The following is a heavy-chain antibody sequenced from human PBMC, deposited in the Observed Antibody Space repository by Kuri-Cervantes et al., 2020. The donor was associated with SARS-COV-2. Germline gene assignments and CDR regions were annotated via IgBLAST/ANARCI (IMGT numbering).Heavy chain of an antibody. V-gene: IGHV3-74*01. Sequence: GESLKISCAASGFPFSSYWMHWVRQAPGKGLVWVSRINSDGSSTSYADSVKGRFTISRDNAKNTLYLQMNSLRAEDTAVYYCARARCSGGSCPPGYWGQGTLVTVSS. CDR3: ARARCSGGSCPPGY. CDR1: GFPFSSYW. J-gene: IGHJ4*02. D-gene: IGHD2-15*01. CDR2: INSDGSST.